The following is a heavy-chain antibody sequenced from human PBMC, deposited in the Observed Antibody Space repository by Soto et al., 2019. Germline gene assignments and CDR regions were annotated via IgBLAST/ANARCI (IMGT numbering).Heavy chain of an antibody. D-gene: IGHD6-19*01. CDR1: GGSISSSSYY. Sequence: QLQLQESGPGLVKPSETLSLTCTVSGGSISSSSYYWGWIRQPPGKGLEWIGSIYYSGSTYYNPSLNSRVTISVDTSKNQFSLKLSSVTAADTAVYYCARHPYSSGWVIDYWGQGTLVTVSS. CDR2: IYYSGST. CDR3: ARHPYSSGWVIDY. V-gene: IGHV4-39*01. J-gene: IGHJ4*02.